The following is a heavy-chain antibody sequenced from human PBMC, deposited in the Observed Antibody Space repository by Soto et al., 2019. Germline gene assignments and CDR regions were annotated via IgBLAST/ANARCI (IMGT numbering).Heavy chain of an antibody. D-gene: IGHD2-15*01. J-gene: IGHJ4*02. CDR2: IIPIFGTA. Sequence: VASVKVSCKASGGTFSSYAISWVRQAPGQGLEWMGGIIPIFGTAIYAQKFQDRVTMTCDTSVSTAYLELSSLSSDDTALYYCAREASAVVSLDYWGQGTLVTVSS. CDR1: GGTFSSYA. V-gene: IGHV1-69*06. CDR3: AREASAVVSLDY.